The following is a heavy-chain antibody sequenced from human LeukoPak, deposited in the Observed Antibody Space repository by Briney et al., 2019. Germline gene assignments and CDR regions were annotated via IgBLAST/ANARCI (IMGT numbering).Heavy chain of an antibody. V-gene: IGHV1-18*01. CDR3: ARGLPPRRNYDSRGYYSYYFDS. Sequence: ASVKVSCKASGYTFINYGITWVRQAPGQGLEWMGWISAYNGNTKQAQKLQGRVTMTTDTSTSTAYMELRSLRSDDTAVYYCARGLPPRRNYDSRGYYSYYFDSWGQGTLVTVSS. J-gene: IGHJ4*02. D-gene: IGHD3-22*01. CDR2: ISAYNGNT. CDR1: GYTFINYG.